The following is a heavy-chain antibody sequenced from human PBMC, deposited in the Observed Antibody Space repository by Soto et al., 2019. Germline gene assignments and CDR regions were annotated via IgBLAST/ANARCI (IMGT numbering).Heavy chain of an antibody. D-gene: IGHD3-3*01. CDR3: ARGPHYDDFWSGYYRGYDGMDV. J-gene: IGHJ6*02. Sequence: SETLCLTCAVDGRSFSGYYWSWIRQPPGKGLEWIGEINQSGSSNYNPSLKSRVTISVDTSKNQFSLELSSVRAADSAVYYCARGPHYDDFWSGYYRGYDGMDVRGQGTTVT. CDR1: GRSFSGYY. V-gene: IGHV4-34*01. CDR2: INQSGSS.